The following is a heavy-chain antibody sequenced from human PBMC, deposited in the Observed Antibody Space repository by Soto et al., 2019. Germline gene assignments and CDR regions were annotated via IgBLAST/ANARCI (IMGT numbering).Heavy chain of an antibody. V-gene: IGHV1-69*13. CDR3: ASPSYSSSWSFDY. CDR1: GGTFSSYA. Sequence: GSSVKVCCKASGGTFSSYAISWVRQAPGQGPEWMGGIIPIFGTANYAQKFQGRVTITADESTSTAYMELSSLRSEDTAVYYCASPSYSSSWSFDYWGQRSLVTVSS. CDR2: IIPIFGTA. J-gene: IGHJ4*02. D-gene: IGHD6-13*01.